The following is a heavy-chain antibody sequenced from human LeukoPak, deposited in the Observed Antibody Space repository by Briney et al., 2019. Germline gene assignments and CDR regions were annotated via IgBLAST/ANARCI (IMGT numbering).Heavy chain of an antibody. CDR3: ARNPRYYYGSGTSGAEGY. D-gene: IGHD3-10*01. CDR2: ISSSGSTI. Sequence: AGSLRLSCGASGFTFSNYEMNWVRQAPGKGLEWVSYISSSGSTIYYAESAKGRFTISRDNAKNSLYLQMNSLRVEDTAVYYCARNPRYYYGSGTSGAEGYWGQGTLVTVSS. J-gene: IGHJ4*02. CDR1: GFTFSNYE. V-gene: IGHV3-48*03.